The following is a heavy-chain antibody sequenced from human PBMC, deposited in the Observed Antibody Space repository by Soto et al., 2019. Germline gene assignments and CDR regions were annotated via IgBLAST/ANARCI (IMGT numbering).Heavy chain of an antibody. CDR3: ARGPGYGDYLYYYYGMDV. J-gene: IGHJ6*02. CDR1: GSTFTSYS. CDR2: INAGNGNT. V-gene: IGHV1-3*01. D-gene: IGHD4-17*01. Sequence: AAVTVSCQASGSTFTSYSMHWVRQSPGQRLEWMGWINAGNGNTKYSQKFQGRVTITRDTSASTAYMELSSLRSEDTAVYYCARGPGYGDYLYYYYGMDVWGQGTTVTVSS.